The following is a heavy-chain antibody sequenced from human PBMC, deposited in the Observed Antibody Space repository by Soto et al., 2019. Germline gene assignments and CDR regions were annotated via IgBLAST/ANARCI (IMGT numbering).Heavy chain of an antibody. V-gene: IGHV1-46*01. CDR3: AKVTHRGPIAVAGPLGS. Sequence: QVHLVQSGAEVKKPGASVNVSCQASGSITNHHMHWVRQAPGQGLEWRGIFYPSGLSTTYAQKFQGRVTITRDTSTSTVYMELSSLTSEDTAVYFCAKVTHRGPIAVAGPLGSWGQGTLVIVSS. J-gene: IGHJ4*02. CDR2: FYPSGLST. D-gene: IGHD6-19*01. CDR1: GSITNHH.